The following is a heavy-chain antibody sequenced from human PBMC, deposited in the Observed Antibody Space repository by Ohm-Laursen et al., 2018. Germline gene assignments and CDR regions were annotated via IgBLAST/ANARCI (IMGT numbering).Heavy chain of an antibody. CDR3: VRDRRGGSIELRA. D-gene: IGHD6-6*01. CDR2: INQDGSEK. CDR1: GFTFSTYW. J-gene: IGHJ4*02. Sequence: SLRLSCAAIGFTFSTYWMNWFRQAPGKGLESVASINQDGSEKYFVDSVRGRFTIYRDNAKNSLYLQMNSLRAEDTAVYYCVRDRRGGSIELRAGGQGALVTVSS. V-gene: IGHV3-7*01.